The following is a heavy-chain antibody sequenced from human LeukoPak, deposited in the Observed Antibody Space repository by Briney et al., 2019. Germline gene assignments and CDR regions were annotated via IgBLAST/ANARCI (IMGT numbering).Heavy chain of an antibody. J-gene: IGHJ4*02. V-gene: IGHV1-69*05. D-gene: IGHD6-13*01. CDR1: GGTFSSYA. CDR3: ASLAAAGTDDDY. CDR2: IIPIFGTA. Sequence: SVKVSCKASGGTFSSYAISWVRQAPGQGLEWMGGIIPIFGTANYAQKFQGRVTITTDESTSTAYMELSSLRSEDTAVYYCASLAAAGTDDDYWGQGTLVTVSS.